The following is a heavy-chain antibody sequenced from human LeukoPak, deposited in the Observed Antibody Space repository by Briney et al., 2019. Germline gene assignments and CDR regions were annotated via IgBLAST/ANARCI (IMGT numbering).Heavy chain of an antibody. CDR2: IIPIFGTA. CDR3: ARSGYCSSTSCYTVWFDP. D-gene: IGHD2-2*02. CDR1: GGTFSSYA. Sequence: ASVKVSCKASGGTFSSYAISWVRQAPGQGLEWMGGIIPIFGTANYAQKFQGRVTITADESTGTAYMELSSLRSEGTAVYYCARSGYCSSTSCYTVWFDPWGQGTLVTVSS. J-gene: IGHJ5*02. V-gene: IGHV1-69*13.